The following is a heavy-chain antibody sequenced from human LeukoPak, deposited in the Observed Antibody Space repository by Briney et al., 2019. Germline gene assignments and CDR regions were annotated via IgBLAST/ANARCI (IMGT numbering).Heavy chain of an antibody. CDR3: ASRIRRLSSGYDSGDRGDFYYGMDV. CDR2: IYYSGST. CDR1: GGSISSYY. V-gene: IGHV4-59*01. D-gene: IGHD5-12*01. J-gene: IGHJ6*02. Sequence: SETLSLTCTVSGGSISSYYWSWIRQPPGKGLEWIGYIYYSGSTNYNPSLKSRVTISVDTSKNQFSLKLSSVTAADTAVYYCASRIRRLSSGYDSGDRGDFYYGMDVWGQGTTVTVSS.